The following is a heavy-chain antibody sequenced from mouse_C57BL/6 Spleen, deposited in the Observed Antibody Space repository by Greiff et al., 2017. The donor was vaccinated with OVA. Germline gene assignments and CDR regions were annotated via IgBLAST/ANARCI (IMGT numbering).Heavy chain of an antibody. CDR1: GFSLSTSGMG. D-gene: IGHD2-4*01. CDR3: ARMDNYDYDARFAY. V-gene: IGHV8-12*01. J-gene: IGHJ3*01. Sequence: QVTLKVSGPGILQSSQTLSLTCSFSGFSLSTSGMGVSWLRQPSGKGLEWLAHIYWDDDKRHNPSLKSRLTISKDTSRNQVFLKITSVDTADTATYYCARMDNYDYDARFAYWGQGTLVTVSA. CDR2: IYWDDDK.